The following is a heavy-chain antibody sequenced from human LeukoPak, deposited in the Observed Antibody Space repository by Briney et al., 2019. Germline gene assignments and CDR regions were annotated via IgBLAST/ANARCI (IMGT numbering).Heavy chain of an antibody. CDR1: GYTLTSYG. Sequence: ASVKVSCKASGYTLTSYGISWVRQAPGQGLEWMGWIGAYNGNTNYAQKLQGRVTMTTDTSTSTAYMELRSLRSDDTAVYYRARDGYCSGGSCYDHWFDPWGQGTLVTVSS. CDR2: IGAYNGNT. V-gene: IGHV1-18*01. D-gene: IGHD2-15*01. J-gene: IGHJ5*02. CDR3: ARDGYCSGGSCYDHWFDP.